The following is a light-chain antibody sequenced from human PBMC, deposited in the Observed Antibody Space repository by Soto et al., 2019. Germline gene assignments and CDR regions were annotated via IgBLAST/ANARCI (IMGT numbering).Light chain of an antibody. J-gene: IGLJ1*01. CDR3: SCLSTTSTPIV. V-gene: IGLV2-14*01. CDR1: SSDIGLYNY. Sequence: QSALSQPASMSGSPGQSITIPCTGASSDIGLYNYVSWYQHHPGKAPKLLISEVNIRPSGLSDRFSASKAGNTASLTISGLQPEDEAYYYCSCLSTTSTPIVFGTWTKVTVL. CDR2: EVN.